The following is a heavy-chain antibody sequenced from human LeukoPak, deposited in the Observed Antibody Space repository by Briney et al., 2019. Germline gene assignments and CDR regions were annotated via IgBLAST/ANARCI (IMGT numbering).Heavy chain of an antibody. CDR2: IIPIFGTA. Sequence: SVKVSCKASGGTFSSYAISWVRQAPGQGLEWMGGIIPIFGTANYAQKFQGRVTITTDESTSTAYMELSSLRSEDTAVYYCARSLTGYSSGWRFDYWGQGTLVTVSS. D-gene: IGHD6-19*01. V-gene: IGHV1-69*05. J-gene: IGHJ4*02. CDR1: GGTFSSYA. CDR3: ARSLTGYSSGWRFDY.